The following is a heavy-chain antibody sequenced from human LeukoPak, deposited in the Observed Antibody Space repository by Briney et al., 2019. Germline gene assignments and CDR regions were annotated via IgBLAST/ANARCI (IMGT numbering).Heavy chain of an antibody. CDR3: AKAHVAFNWNFYYFEY. CDR2: ISYDGSNT. Sequence: GGSLRLFCEASEFTFSSYGMHWVRQAPGKGLEWVAFISYDGSNTYYADSVKGRFTISRDNSKNTLYLQMNSLTLEDTAVYYCAKAHVAFNWNFYYFEYWGQGALVTVSS. J-gene: IGHJ4*02. CDR1: EFTFSSYG. V-gene: IGHV3-30*18. D-gene: IGHD1-7*01.